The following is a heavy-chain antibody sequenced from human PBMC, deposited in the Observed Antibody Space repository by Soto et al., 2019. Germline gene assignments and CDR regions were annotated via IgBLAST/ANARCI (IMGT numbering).Heavy chain of an antibody. CDR2: INPNSGGT. J-gene: IGHJ3*02. CDR1: GYTFTGYY. Sequence: QVQLVQSGAEVKKPGASVKVSCKASGYTFTGYYMHWVRQAPGQGLEWMGWINPNSGGTNYAQKFQGRATMTRDTSISSAYMEPARLSSDDTAVYYVAKARIWPPDAFDIWGQGTMVTVSS. V-gene: IGHV1-2*02. CDR3: AKARIWPPDAFDI.